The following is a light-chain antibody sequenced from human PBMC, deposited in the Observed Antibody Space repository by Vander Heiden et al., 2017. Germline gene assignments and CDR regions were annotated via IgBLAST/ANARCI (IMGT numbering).Light chain of an antibody. CDR2: AAS. CDR1: QSSSSY. CDR3: QQSYSTPPYT. Sequence: DIQMTQSPSSLSASVGDRVTITCRASQSSSSYLNWYQQKPGKAPKLLIYAASSLQGGVPSRFSGSGSGTDFTLTISSLQPEDFATYYCQQSYSTPPYTFGQGTKLEIK. J-gene: IGKJ2*01. V-gene: IGKV1-39*01.